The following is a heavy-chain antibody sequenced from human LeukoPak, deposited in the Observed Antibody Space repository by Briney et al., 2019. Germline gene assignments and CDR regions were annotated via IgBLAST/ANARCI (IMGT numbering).Heavy chain of an antibody. D-gene: IGHD2-2*01. V-gene: IGHV4-31*03. Sequence: SETLSLTCTVSGGSISSGGYYWSWIRQHPGKGLEWIGYIYYSGSTYYNPSLKSRITISVDTSKNQFSLKLSSVTAADTAVYYCARWGDIVVVPYYMDVWGKGTTVTVSS. CDR2: IYYSGST. J-gene: IGHJ6*03. CDR3: ARWGDIVVVPYYMDV. CDR1: GGSISSGGYY.